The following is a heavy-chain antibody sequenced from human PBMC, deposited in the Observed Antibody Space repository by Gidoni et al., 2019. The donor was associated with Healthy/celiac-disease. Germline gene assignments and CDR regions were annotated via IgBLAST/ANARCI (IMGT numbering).Heavy chain of an antibody. V-gene: IGHV3-53*01. CDR2: IYSGGST. CDR1: GFTVSSNY. D-gene: IGHD3-9*01. J-gene: IGHJ6*03. Sequence: EVQLVESGGGLIQPGGSLRLSCAASGFTVSSNYMSWVRQAPGKGLEWVSVIYSGGSTYYADSVKGRFTISRDNSKNTLYLQMNSLRAEDTAVYYCARVFDGSPDYYMDVWGKGTTVTVSS. CDR3: ARVFDGSPDYYMDV.